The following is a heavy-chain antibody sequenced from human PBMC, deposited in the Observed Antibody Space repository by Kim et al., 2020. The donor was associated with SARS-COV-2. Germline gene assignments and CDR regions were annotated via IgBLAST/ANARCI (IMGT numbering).Heavy chain of an antibody. CDR3: ATLLIMVLY. CDR1: GFTFSSYG. J-gene: IGHJ4*02. CDR2: ISYDGSNK. D-gene: IGHD3-10*01. Sequence: GGSLRLSCAASGFTFSSYGMHWVRQAPGKGLEWVAVISYDGSNKYYADSMKGRFTISRDNSKNTLYLQMNSLRAEDTAVYYCATLLIMVLYWGQGTLVTVSS. V-gene: IGHV3-30*03.